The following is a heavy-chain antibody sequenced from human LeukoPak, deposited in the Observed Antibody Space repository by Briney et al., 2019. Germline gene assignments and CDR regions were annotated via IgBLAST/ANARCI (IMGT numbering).Heavy chain of an antibody. CDR3: ARDLTTYGQRNYFDY. D-gene: IGHD3-10*01. Sequence: ASVKVSCKASGYSFINYGMSWVRQAPGQGLEWMGWISGYNANRDYAQKFQDRVTMTIDTSATTAYMELRSLRSDDTALYYCARDLTTYGQRNYFDYWGQGTLVTASS. CDR2: ISGYNANR. CDR1: GYSFINYG. V-gene: IGHV1-18*01. J-gene: IGHJ4*02.